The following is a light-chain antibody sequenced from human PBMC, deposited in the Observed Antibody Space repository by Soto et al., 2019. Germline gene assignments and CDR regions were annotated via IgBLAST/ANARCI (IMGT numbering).Light chain of an antibody. Sequence: IVITQCPATLADSPWERATRSCSSSQSVSSKLAWYQQKPGQAPRLLIYGASTRATGIPARFSGSGSGTEFTLTISSLQSEDFARYYCQQYNNWTPATFGRGTKVDI. CDR3: QQYNNWTPAT. J-gene: IGKJ4*01. V-gene: IGKV3-15*01. CDR2: GAS. CDR1: QSVSSK.